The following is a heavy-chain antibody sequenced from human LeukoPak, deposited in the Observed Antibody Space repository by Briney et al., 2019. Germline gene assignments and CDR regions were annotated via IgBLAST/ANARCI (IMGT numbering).Heavy chain of an antibody. V-gene: IGHV3-7*04. Sequence: GGSLRLSCAASKFTLSDYWITWVRQAPGKGPEWVAYMNQLGNEKNYLDSVKGRFTISRDNAKNSLYLQMTSLRADDTAVYYCARGTYYYEFWGQGTLVTVSS. CDR2: MNQLGNEK. D-gene: IGHD3-16*01. CDR3: ARGTYYYEF. J-gene: IGHJ4*02. CDR1: KFTLSDYW.